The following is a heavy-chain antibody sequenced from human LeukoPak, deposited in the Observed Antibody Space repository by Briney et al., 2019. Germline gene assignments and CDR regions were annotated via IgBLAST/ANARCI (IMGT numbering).Heavy chain of an antibody. V-gene: IGHV3-66*01. CDR2: ISIGGST. Sequence: GGSLRLSCAASGFTVSRNYMSWVRQAPGKGLEWVSVISIGGSTYYADSVKGRFTISRDNSKNTLYLQMNSLRAEDTAVYYCARDPQTNAFDIWGQGTMVTVSS. J-gene: IGHJ3*02. CDR3: ARDPQTNAFDI. CDR1: GFTVSRNY.